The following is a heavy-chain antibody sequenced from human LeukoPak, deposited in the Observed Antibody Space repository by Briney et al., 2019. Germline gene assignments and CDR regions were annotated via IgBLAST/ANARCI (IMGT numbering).Heavy chain of an antibody. V-gene: IGHV4-4*07. D-gene: IGHD2-2*01. Sequence: SETLSLTCTVSGGSISSYYWSWIRQPAGKGLEWIGRIYTSGSTNYNPSLKSRVTMSVDTSKNQFSLKLSSVTAADTAVYCCARDLGYCSRTSCPNLFDPLGQGTLVTVST. CDR1: GGSISSYY. J-gene: IGHJ5*02. CDR3: ARDLGYCSRTSCPNLFDP. CDR2: IYTSGST.